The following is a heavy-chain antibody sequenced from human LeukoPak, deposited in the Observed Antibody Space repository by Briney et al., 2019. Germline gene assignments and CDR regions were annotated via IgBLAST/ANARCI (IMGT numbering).Heavy chain of an antibody. J-gene: IGHJ4*02. CDR1: GFTFSSYG. CDR3: KLQEVY. Sequence: GGSLRLSCAASGFTFSSYGMHWVRQAPGKGLEWVAVISYDGSNKYYADSVKGRFTISRDNSKNTLYLQMNSLRAEDTAVYYCKLQEVYWGQGTLVTVSS. CDR2: ISYDGSNK. V-gene: IGHV3-30*03. D-gene: IGHD5-24*01.